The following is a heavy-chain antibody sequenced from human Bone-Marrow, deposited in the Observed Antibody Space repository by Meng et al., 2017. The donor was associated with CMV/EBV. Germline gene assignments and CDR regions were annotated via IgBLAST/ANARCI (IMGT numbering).Heavy chain of an antibody. CDR2: IRYDGSNK. CDR3: AKDRGYCSSTSCYTYYYYYYGMDV. CDR1: GFIFRSYT. V-gene: IGHV3-30*02. D-gene: IGHD2-2*02. Sequence: GESLKISCAASGFIFRSYTMNWVRQAPGKGLEWVAFIRYDGSNKYYADSVKGRFTISRDNSKNTLYLQMNSLRAEDTAVYYCAKDRGYCSSTSCYTYYYYYYGMDVWGQGTTVTVSS. J-gene: IGHJ6*02.